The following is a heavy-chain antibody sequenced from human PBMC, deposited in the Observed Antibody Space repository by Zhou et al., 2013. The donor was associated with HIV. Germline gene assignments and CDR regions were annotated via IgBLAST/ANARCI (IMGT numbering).Heavy chain of an antibody. Sequence: QVYLVQSGGEVKKPGASVKVSCKASDYTFITYGLSWVRQAPGQGLEWMGWISAYNGDTNYAQKFQGRVTMTTDTSTNTVYMGLRSLRSDDTAVYYCATEKLVGLVDAFDIWGQGTMVTVSS. D-gene: IGHD6-13*01. V-gene: IGHV1-18*01. CDR1: DYTFITYG. J-gene: IGHJ3*02. CDR3: ATEKLVGLVDAFDI. CDR2: ISAYNGDT.